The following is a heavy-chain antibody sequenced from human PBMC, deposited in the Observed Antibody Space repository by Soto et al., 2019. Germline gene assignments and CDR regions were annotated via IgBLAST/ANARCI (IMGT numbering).Heavy chain of an antibody. V-gene: IGHV1-3*01. J-gene: IGHJ3*01. Sequence: QVPLVQSGAEVKKPGASVMVSCRASAYTFTSYVIHWVRQAPGQRLEWMGWITPGVGNTRYSQNFQGRITITRDTSASTIYMELGSLRSEDTAVYYCATDPLNRKPDAFDVWGQGTMVTVSS. CDR3: ATDPLNRKPDAFDV. CDR2: ITPGVGNT. CDR1: AYTFTSYV.